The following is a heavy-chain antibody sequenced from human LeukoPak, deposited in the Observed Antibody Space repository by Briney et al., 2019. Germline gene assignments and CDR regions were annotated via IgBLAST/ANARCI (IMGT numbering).Heavy chain of an antibody. Sequence: SETLSLTCAVYGGSLSGYYWNWIRQPPGKGLEYVGEINHSGSTNYNPSLKSRITISVDTSRNQFSLKLTSVTAADTAVYYCARGNGGGYSYYFYGMDVWGQGTTVSVSS. D-gene: IGHD2-21*02. CDR3: ARGNGGGYSYYFYGMDV. CDR1: GGSLSGYY. J-gene: IGHJ6*02. CDR2: INHSGST. V-gene: IGHV4-34*01.